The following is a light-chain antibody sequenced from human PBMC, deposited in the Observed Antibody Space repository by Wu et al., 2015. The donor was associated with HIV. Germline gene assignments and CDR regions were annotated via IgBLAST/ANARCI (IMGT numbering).Light chain of an antibody. CDR3: QQYGNSPTWT. Sequence: EIVLTQSPGTLSLSPGERATLSCRASQSVSSNYLAWYQHKPGQAPRLLFYGASSRATGIPHRFSGSGSGTDFTLTISRLEPEDFAVYYCQQYGNSPTWTFGQGTKVEIK. J-gene: IGKJ1*01. V-gene: IGKV3-20*01. CDR2: GAS. CDR1: QSVSSNY.